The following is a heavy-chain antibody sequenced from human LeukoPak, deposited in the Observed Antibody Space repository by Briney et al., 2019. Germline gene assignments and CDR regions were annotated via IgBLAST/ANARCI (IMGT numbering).Heavy chain of an antibody. J-gene: IGHJ3*02. Sequence: SVKVSCKASGFTFTSSAVQWVRQARGQRLEWIGWIVVGSGNTNYAQKFQERVTIARDMSTSTAYMELSSLRSEDTAVYYCAALGLGYCSGGSCYRGAFDIWGQGTMVTVSS. CDR1: GFTFTSSA. V-gene: IGHV1-58*01. D-gene: IGHD2-15*01. CDR3: AALGLGYCSGGSCYRGAFDI. CDR2: IVVGSGNT.